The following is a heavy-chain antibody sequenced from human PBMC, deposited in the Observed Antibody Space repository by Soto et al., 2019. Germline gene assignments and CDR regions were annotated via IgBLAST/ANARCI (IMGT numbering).Heavy chain of an antibody. J-gene: IGHJ4*02. D-gene: IGHD6-25*01. CDR2: IYSSGRT. V-gene: IGHV4-59*01. CDR3: ARWKTATGDFEF. CDR1: GGSIRSYY. Sequence: ALETLSLTCSVSGGSIRSYYWSWIRQPPGKGLEWIGYIYSSGRTNYNPSLKSRVTMSVDTSKNQFSLKLTSVTAAATAVYYCARWKTATGDFEFWGQGALVTVSS.